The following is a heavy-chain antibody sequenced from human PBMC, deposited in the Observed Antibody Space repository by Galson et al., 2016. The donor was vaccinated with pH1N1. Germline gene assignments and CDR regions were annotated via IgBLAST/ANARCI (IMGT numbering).Heavy chain of an antibody. CDR3: IRDLGRLRDF. CDR1: GYIFTRDY. CDR2: IDPSNGGT. Sequence: SVKVSCKASGYIFTRDYFHWVRQAPGQGLECMGVIDPSNGGTTFAQKFQGLVTVTRDTSTSTVYMEVSGLKSDDTAVYYCIRDLGRLRDFWGQGTLVTVSS. J-gene: IGHJ4*02. V-gene: IGHV1-46*03. D-gene: IGHD7-27*01.